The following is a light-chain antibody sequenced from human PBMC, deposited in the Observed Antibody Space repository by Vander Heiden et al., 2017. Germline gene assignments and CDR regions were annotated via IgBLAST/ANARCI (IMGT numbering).Light chain of an antibody. J-gene: IGKJ1*01. CDR1: RDIDIW. V-gene: IGKV1-5*03. CDR2: AAS. Sequence: IQMTTSPSTLSASLADKIAIPCRASRDIDIWLAWYQQKPGQAPKLLIYAASTPESGVPSRFSGSGSGTVFTLTISSLQPDDSATYFCQQNDRYSPTFGQGTKVEI. CDR3: QQNDRYSPT.